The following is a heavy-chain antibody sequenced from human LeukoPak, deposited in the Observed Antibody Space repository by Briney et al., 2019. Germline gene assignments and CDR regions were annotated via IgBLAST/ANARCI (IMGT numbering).Heavy chain of an antibody. CDR1: GGSISSTSYY. J-gene: IGHJ6*03. Sequence: SETLSLTCTVSGGSISSTSYYWSWIRQPAGKGLEWIGRIYTSGSTDYNPSLKSRVTISVDTSKNEFSLKLTSVTAADTAVYYCARGLGNYGLFHTYYYYMDVWGKGTTVTVSS. V-gene: IGHV4-61*02. D-gene: IGHD4-11*01. CDR3: ARGLGNYGLFHTYYYYMDV. CDR2: IYTSGST.